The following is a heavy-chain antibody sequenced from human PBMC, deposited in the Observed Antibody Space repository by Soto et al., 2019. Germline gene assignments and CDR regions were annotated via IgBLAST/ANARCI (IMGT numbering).Heavy chain of an antibody. CDR2: FDPEGGEA. CDR1: GQTLTELS. Sequence: ASVKVSSKISGQTLTELSIHWVRQAPGQGLEWMGGFDPEGGEALHAQKCHGRVTVTEDTVTDTAYMELSGLNSDDTAVYYCGTPKPVEGAMITNINFDFWGQGAPVTVSS. D-gene: IGHD3-16*01. CDR3: GTPKPVEGAMITNINFDF. V-gene: IGHV1-24*01. J-gene: IGHJ4*02.